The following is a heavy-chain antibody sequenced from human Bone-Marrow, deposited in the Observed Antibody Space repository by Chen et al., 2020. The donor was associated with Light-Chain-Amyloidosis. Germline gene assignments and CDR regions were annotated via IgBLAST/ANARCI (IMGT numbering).Heavy chain of an antibody. J-gene: IGHJ4*02. D-gene: IGHD5-12*01. CDR1: GHSFHNYW. V-gene: IGHV5-51*01. CDR2: IYPDDSDA. CDR3: ARRRDGYNFDY. Sequence: EVQLEQSGPEGKKPGESLKISCKGSGHSFHNYWIGWVRQMPGKGLEWMGVIYPDDSDARYSPSFEGQVTISADKSIPTAYLQWRSLKASDTAMYYCARRRDGYNFDYWGQGTLVTVSS.